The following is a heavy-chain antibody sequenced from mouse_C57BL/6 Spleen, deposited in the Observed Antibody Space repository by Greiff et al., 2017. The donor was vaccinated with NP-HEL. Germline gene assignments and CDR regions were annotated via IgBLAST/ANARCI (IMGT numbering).Heavy chain of an antibody. J-gene: IGHJ3*01. D-gene: IGHD1-1*01. CDR3: AKGYYGSSPAWFAD. CDR2: IYPGSGST. V-gene: IGHV1-55*01. CDR1: GYTFTSYW. Sequence: QVQLQQPGAELVKPGASVKMSCKASGYTFTSYWITWVKQRPGQGLEWIGDIYPGSGSTNYNEKLKSKATLTVDTSSTTAYLQLISLTSEDSAGYYCAKGYYGSSPAWFADWGQGTLVTVSA.